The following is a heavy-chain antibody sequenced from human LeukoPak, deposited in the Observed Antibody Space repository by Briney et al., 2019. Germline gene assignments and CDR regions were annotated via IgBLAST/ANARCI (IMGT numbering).Heavy chain of an antibody. V-gene: IGHV1-2*02. D-gene: IGHD6-6*01. CDR2: INPNSGGT. Sequence: ASVKVSCKASGYTFTDYYMHWVRQAPGQGLEWMGWINPNSGGTNYAQKFQGRVTMTRDTSISTAYMELSRLRSDDTAVYYCARDRIAARPFGWFDPWGQGTLVTVSS. CDR1: GYTFTDYY. CDR3: ARDRIAARPFGWFDP. J-gene: IGHJ5*02.